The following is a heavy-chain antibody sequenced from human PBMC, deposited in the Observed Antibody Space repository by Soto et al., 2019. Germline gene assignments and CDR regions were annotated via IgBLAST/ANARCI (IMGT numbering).Heavy chain of an antibody. D-gene: IGHD2-2*01. Sequence: QVQLVQSGAEVKKPGSSVKVSCKASGGTFSSYAISWVRQAPGQGLEWMGGIIPISGTANYAQKFQGRVTITADESTSTAYMELSSLRSEDTAVYYWARSQGSSTSLEIYYYYYYGMDVWGKGTTVTVSS. V-gene: IGHV1-69*01. CDR1: GGTFSSYA. CDR2: IIPISGTA. CDR3: ARSQGSSTSLEIYYYYYYGMDV. J-gene: IGHJ6*04.